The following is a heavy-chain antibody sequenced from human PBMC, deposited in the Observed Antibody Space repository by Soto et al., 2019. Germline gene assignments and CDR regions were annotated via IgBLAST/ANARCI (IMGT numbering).Heavy chain of an antibody. Sequence: QITLKESGPTLVKPTQTLTLTCTFSGFSLSTGGVGVGWIRQPPGKALEWLALIYWDDDKRYSPSLKSRLTITKYTAKSQVVLTMTNMDPVDTATYYCARFRSGYRYFDYWGQGTLVTVSS. J-gene: IGHJ4*02. V-gene: IGHV2-5*02. CDR1: GFSLSTGGVG. CDR3: ARFRSGYRYFDY. D-gene: IGHD3-22*01. CDR2: IYWDDDK.